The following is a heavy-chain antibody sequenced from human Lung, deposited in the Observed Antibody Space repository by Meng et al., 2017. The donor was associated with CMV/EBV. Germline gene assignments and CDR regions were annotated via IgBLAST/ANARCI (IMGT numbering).Heavy chain of an antibody. CDR3: ARNTGTRFDP. CDR2: ISSSSSYI. V-gene: IGHV3-21*01. D-gene: IGHD1-1*01. Sequence: LSCAATGFTFSRYSMSWVRQAAGKGLEWVSSISSSSSYIYYADSVKGRFTISRDNAKNSLYLQMNSLRAEDTAVYYCARNTGTRFDPWGQGTLVTVSS. J-gene: IGHJ5*02. CDR1: GFTFSRYS.